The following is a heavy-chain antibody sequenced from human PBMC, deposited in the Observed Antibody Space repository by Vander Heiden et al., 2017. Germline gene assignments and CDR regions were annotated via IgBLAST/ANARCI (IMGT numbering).Heavy chain of an antibody. Sequence: EVQLLESGGGLVQPGGFLRLSCTASGFTFSSYAMSWVRQAPGKGREWVSAISGSGGSTYYADSVKGRFTISRDNSKNTLYLQMNSLRAEDTAVYYCAKNRPIVGARKGFDYWGQGTLVTVSS. J-gene: IGHJ4*02. D-gene: IGHD1-26*01. CDR3: AKNRPIVGARKGFDY. CDR1: GFTFSSYA. V-gene: IGHV3-23*01. CDR2: ISGSGGST.